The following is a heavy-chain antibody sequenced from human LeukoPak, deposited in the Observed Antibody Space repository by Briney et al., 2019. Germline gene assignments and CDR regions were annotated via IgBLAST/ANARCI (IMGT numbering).Heavy chain of an antibody. V-gene: IGHV4-34*01. CDR1: GGSFSGYY. CDR3: ARAPGAALD. CDR2: INHSGST. Sequence: SETLSLTCAVYGGSFSGYYWSWIRQPPGKGLEWIGEINHSGSTNYNPSLKSRVTVSLDTSKNQFSLRLSSVTAADTAVYYCARAPGAALDWGQGTLVTVSS. D-gene: IGHD2-15*01. J-gene: IGHJ4*02.